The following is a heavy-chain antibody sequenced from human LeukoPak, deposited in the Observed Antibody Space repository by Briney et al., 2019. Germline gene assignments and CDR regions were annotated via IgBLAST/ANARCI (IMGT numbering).Heavy chain of an antibody. Sequence: SETLSLTCTVSGVSISSGSYYWSWIRQPAGKGLEWIGRIFTSGSTNYNPSLKSRVTISVDTSKNQFSLKLSSVTAADTAVYYCARESLWGLKAGMVTTEYYFDYWGQGTLVTVSS. CDR3: ARESLWGLKAGMVTTEYYFDY. CDR1: GVSISSGSYY. V-gene: IGHV4-61*02. D-gene: IGHD4-17*01. J-gene: IGHJ4*02. CDR2: IFTSGST.